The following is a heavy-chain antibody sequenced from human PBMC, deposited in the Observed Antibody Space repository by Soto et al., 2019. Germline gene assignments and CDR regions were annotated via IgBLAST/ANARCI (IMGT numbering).Heavy chain of an antibody. CDR3: ARRAPVDAGDKYYYEY. CDR2: IIPFFGTA. D-gene: IGHD3-16*01. Sequence: SVKVSRKASGGTFSTFGISWARQAPGQGLEWMGGIIPFFGTAKYSQKFEDRISITADESTNTVYMDLRSLTSEDTAIYYCARRAPVDAGDKYYYEYWGQGALVTVSS. CDR1: GGTFSTFG. J-gene: IGHJ4*02. V-gene: IGHV1-69*13.